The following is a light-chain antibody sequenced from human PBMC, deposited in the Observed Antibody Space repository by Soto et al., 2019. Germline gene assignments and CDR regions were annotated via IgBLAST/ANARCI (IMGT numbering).Light chain of an antibody. CDR1: SDDIGSFNL. CDR2: EVN. Sequence: QSALTQPASVSGSPGQSITFSCTGSSDDIGSFNLVSWYQQYPGKAPKLILYEVNKRPLGVSDRFSGSKSGNTASLTISGLQAEDEADYHCCSYAGSRWMFGGGPKVTVL. CDR3: CSYAGSRWM. J-gene: IGLJ3*02. V-gene: IGLV2-23*02.